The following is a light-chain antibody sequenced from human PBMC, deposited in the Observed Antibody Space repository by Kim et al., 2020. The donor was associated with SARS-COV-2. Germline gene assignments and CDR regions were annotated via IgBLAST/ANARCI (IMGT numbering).Light chain of an antibody. V-gene: IGLV2-23*01. CDR1: SSDVGSYNL. CDR3: CSYAGSSTLV. Sequence: LTQPASVSGSPGQSITISCTGTSSDVGSYNLVSWYQQHPGKAPKLMIYEGSKRSSGVSNRFSGSKSGNTASLTISGLQAEDEADYYCCSYAGSSTLVFGGGTQLTV. J-gene: IGLJ2*01. CDR2: EGS.